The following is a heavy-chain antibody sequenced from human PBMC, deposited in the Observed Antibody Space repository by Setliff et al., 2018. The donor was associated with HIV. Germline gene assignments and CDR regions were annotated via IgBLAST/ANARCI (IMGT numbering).Heavy chain of an antibody. CDR1: GFNIEEYA. Sequence: PGGSLRLSCVASGFNIEEYAMAWVRQVPGKGLEWVSSVSWNSVKIDYADSVKGRFTISRDNSKNTLYLQMNSLRAEDTAVYYCANVLNPIGYWGQGTLVTVSS. CDR3: ANVLNPIGY. D-gene: IGHD3-16*02. J-gene: IGHJ4*02. CDR2: VSWNSVKI. V-gene: IGHV3-9*01.